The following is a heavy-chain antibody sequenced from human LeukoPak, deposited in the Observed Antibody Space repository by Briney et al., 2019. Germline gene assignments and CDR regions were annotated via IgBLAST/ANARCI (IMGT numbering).Heavy chain of an antibody. D-gene: IGHD1-1*01. CDR1: GYTFTTYG. J-gene: IGHJ4*02. CDR3: ARGTYFDY. Sequence: ASVKVSCKASGYTFTTYGISWVRQAPGQGLEWMGWTSAYNDKTKYAQKLEGRVTMTTDTSTSTAYMEMRSLRSDDTAVYYCARGTYFDYWGQGTLVTVSS. V-gene: IGHV1-18*01. CDR2: TSAYNDKT.